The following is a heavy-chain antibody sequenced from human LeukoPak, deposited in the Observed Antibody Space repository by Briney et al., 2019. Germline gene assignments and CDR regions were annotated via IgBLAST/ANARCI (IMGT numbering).Heavy chain of an antibody. J-gene: IGHJ4*02. CDR2: IYYSGST. CDR3: ARASGYSYGYYYEF. D-gene: IGHD5-18*01. V-gene: IGHV4-30-4*08. CDR1: SGSISCGDYY. Sequence: SETLSLTCTVSSGSISCGDYYCSWIRQPPGKGLEWIGYIYYSGSTYYNPSLKSRGTIYVDTSKTQFSLKRSSVSAADAAVYCRARASGYSYGYYYEFWGQGTEVTVSS.